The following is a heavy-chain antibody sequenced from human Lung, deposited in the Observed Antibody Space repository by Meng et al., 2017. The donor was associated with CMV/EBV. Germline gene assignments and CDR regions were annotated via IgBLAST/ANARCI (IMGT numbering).Heavy chain of an antibody. D-gene: IGHD6-19*01. Sequence: SGXXLVXPTETLTLTCTVSGFSLSNARMGVSWIRQPPGKALEWLAHIFSNDEKSYSTSLKSRLTISKDTSKSQVVLTMTNMDPVDTATYYCARTGIAVAGTYYYYGMDVWXQGTXVT. CDR1: GFSLSNARMG. V-gene: IGHV2-26*01. CDR2: IFSNDEK. J-gene: IGHJ6*02. CDR3: ARTGIAVAGTYYYYGMDV.